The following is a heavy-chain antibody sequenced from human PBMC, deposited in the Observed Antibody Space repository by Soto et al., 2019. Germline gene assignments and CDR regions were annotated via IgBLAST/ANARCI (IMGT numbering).Heavy chain of an antibody. CDR2: IYATGTT. CDR1: GGSVSSGSYY. Sequence: PSETLSLTCTVSGGSVSSGSYYWSWIRKSAGKGLEWIGRIYATGTTDYNPSLKSRVMMSVDTSKKQFSLKLRSVTAADTAVYYCVRDGTKTLRDWFDPWGQGISVTSPQ. D-gene: IGHD1-1*01. V-gene: IGHV4-61*02. CDR3: VRDGTKTLRDWFDP. J-gene: IGHJ5*02.